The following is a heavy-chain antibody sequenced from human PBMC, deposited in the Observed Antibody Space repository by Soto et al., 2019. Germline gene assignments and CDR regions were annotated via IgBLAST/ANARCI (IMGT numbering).Heavy chain of an antibody. CDR3: ARPLHYYDSRAQGFDY. J-gene: IGHJ4*02. CDR2: IIPIFGTA. CDR1: GGTFSSDA. Sequence: QVQLVQSGAEVKKPGSSVKVSCKASGGTFSSDAISWVRQAPGQGLEWMGGIIPIFGTANYAQKFQGRVTITADESTSTAYMELSSLRSEDTAVYYCARPLHYYDSRAQGFDYWGQGTLVTVSS. V-gene: IGHV1-69*01. D-gene: IGHD3-22*01.